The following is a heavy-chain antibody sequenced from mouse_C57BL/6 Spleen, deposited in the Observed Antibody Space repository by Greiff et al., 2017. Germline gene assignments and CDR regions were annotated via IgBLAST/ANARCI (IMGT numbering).Heavy chain of an antibody. Sequence: QVQLQQPGAELVRPGSSVKLSCKASGYTFTSYWMHWVKQRPIQGLEWIGNIDPSDSETHYNQKFTDKATLTVDKSSSTAYMQLSSLTSEDSAVYYCARGVYDGPYFDYWGQGTTLTVSS. J-gene: IGHJ2*01. CDR2: IDPSDSET. D-gene: IGHD2-3*01. V-gene: IGHV1-52*01. CDR3: ARGVYDGPYFDY. CDR1: GYTFTSYW.